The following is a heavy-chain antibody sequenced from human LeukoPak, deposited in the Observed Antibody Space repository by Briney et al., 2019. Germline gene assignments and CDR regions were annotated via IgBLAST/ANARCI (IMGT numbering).Heavy chain of an antibody. Sequence: GGSLRLSCEASGINVTINYMNWVRQAPGKGLEWVSVIYSGGSTYYADSVKGRFTISRDNSKSTLYLQMSSLRAEDTAVYYCARAGGYSSPLTYWGQGTLVIVSS. CDR1: GINVTINY. CDR3: ARAGGYSSPLTY. V-gene: IGHV3-53*01. J-gene: IGHJ4*02. CDR2: IYSGGST. D-gene: IGHD6-19*01.